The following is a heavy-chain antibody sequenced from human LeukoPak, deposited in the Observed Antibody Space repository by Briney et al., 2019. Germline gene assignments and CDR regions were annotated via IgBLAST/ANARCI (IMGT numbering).Heavy chain of an antibody. Sequence: GGSPRLSCAASGFTFSSYGMHWVRQAPGKGLEWVAFIRYDGSNKYYADSVKGRFTISRDNSKNTLYLQMNSLRAEDTAVYYCAKSEDRRGIAARTFDYWGQGTLVTVSS. D-gene: IGHD6-6*01. V-gene: IGHV3-30*02. J-gene: IGHJ4*02. CDR3: AKSEDRRGIAARTFDY. CDR1: GFTFSSYG. CDR2: IRYDGSNK.